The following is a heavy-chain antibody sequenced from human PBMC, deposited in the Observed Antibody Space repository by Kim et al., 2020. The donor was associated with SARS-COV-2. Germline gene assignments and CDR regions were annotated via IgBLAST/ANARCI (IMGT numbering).Heavy chain of an antibody. CDR1: GGSISNYY. CDR2: IYYSGST. D-gene: IGHD1-26*01. V-gene: IGHV4-59*01. J-gene: IGHJ4*02. CDR3: ARLGVCSKSGSYWTYYFDY. Sequence: SETLSLTCTVSGGSISNYYWSWIRQPPGKGLEWIGYIYYSGSTNYSPSLKSRVTISVDTSKNQFSLKLSSVTAADTAVYYCARLGVCSKSGSYWTYYFDYWGQGTLVTVSS.